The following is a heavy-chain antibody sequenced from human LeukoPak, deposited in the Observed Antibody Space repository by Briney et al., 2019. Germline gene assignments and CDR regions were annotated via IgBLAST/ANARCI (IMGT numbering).Heavy chain of an antibody. CDR1: GFTVSSNY. D-gene: IGHD3-10*01. CDR3: ARNVGHAFDI. J-gene: IGHJ3*02. V-gene: IGHV3-53*01. Sequence: AGSLRLSGAGSGFTVSSNYMGWVRQAPGKGLEGVSVIYSGGSTYYADSVKGRFTISRDNSKNTLYLQTNRLRAEDTAVYYCARNVGHAFDIWGEGAMLTVS. CDR2: IYSGGST.